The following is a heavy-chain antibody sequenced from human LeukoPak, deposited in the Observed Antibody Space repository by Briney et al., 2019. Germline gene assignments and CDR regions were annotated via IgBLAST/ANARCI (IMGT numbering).Heavy chain of an antibody. CDR3: ARAKAFGEINY. D-gene: IGHD3-10*01. Sequence: GGSLRLSCAAYGFTVSSNYMSWVRQAPGKGLEWVSVIYSGGSTYYADSVKGRFTISRDNSKNTLYLQMNSLRAEDTAVYYCARAKAFGEINYWGQGTLVTVSS. CDR1: GFTVSSNY. CDR2: IYSGGST. V-gene: IGHV3-66*01. J-gene: IGHJ4*02.